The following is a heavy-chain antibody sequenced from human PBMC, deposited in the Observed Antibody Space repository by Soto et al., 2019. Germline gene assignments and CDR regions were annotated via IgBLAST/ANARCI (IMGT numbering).Heavy chain of an antibody. CDR3: ARGLDCSGGNCYTRVYYGMDV. D-gene: IGHD2-15*01. Sequence: ASVKVSCKASGYTFSDYYVHWVRQAPGQGREWMGWINPNTGGTDYAQKFQGRVTMTRDTSITTAYMDLSRLRSDDTAVYYCARGLDCSGGNCYTRVYYGMDVWGQGTTVTVSS. CDR1: GYTFSDYY. J-gene: IGHJ6*02. V-gene: IGHV1-2*02. CDR2: INPNTGGT.